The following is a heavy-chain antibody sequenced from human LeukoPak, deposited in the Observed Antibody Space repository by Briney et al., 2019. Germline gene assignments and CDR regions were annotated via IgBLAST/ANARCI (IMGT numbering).Heavy chain of an antibody. CDR3: VRERDYDTYFDY. CDR2: ILPGGVT. D-gene: IGHD4-17*01. CDR1: GISVRVNH. Sequence: GGSLTPSCEVSGISVRVNHMAWVRQGLGKGLEWVAVILPGGVTHYTDSLRDRFSTSTDKSKNVLYLQMDTLRAEDTALYYCVRERDYDTYFDYWGRGTLVTVSS. V-gene: IGHV3-53*01. J-gene: IGHJ4*02.